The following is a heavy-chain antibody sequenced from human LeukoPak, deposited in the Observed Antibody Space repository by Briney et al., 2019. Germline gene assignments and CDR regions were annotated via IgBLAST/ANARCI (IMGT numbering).Heavy chain of an antibody. CDR1: GYTFTSYY. D-gene: IGHD1-26*01. J-gene: IGHJ4*02. CDR3: AIMVGDFDY. V-gene: IGHV1-46*01. Sequence: ASVKVSCXASGYTFTSYYMHWVRQAHGQGLEWMAIINPSGGSTSYAQKFQGRVTMTRDTSTSTVYMELSSLRSEDTAVYYCAIMVGDFDYWGQGTLVTVSS. CDR2: INPSGGST.